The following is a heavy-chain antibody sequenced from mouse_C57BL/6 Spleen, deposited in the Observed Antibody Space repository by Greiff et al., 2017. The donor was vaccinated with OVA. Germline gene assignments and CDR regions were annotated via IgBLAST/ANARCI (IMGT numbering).Heavy chain of an antibody. V-gene: IGHV5-9*01. J-gene: IGHJ3*01. D-gene: IGHD2-4*01. CDR3: ARQKYYDYDGGAWFAY. Sequence: EVKLVDSGGGLVKPVGSLKLSFASSVFTFSIYTMSLVRQTPEKRLEWVATISGGGGNTYYPDSVKGRFTISRDNAKNTLYLQMSSLRSEDTALYYCARQKYYDYDGGAWFAYWGQGTLVTVSA. CDR1: VFTFSIYT. CDR2: ISGGGGNT.